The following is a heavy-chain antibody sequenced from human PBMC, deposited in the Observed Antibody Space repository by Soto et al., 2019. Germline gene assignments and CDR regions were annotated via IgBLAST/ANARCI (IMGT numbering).Heavy chain of an antibody. CDR3: ATGSSGWPTVKLSY. J-gene: IGHJ4*02. Sequence: ASVKVSCKVSGYTLTELSMHWVRQAPGKGLEWMGGFDPEDGETIYAQKFQGRVTMTEDTSTDTAYMELSRLRSEDTAVYYCATGSSGWPTVKLSYWGQGTLVTVS. CDR1: GYTLTELS. V-gene: IGHV1-24*01. D-gene: IGHD6-19*01. CDR2: FDPEDGET.